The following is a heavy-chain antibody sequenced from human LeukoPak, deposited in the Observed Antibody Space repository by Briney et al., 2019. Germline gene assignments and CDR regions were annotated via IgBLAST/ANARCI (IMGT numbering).Heavy chain of an antibody. Sequence: PSETLSLTCAVYGGSFSGYYWSWIRQPPGKGLEWIGEINHSGSTNYNPSLKSRVTISVDTSKNQFSLKLSSVTAADTAVYYCARGVGDSSGYYSYYYYYYMDVWGKGTTVTVSS. V-gene: IGHV4-34*01. CDR1: GGSFSGYY. J-gene: IGHJ6*03. D-gene: IGHD3-22*01. CDR2: INHSGST. CDR3: ARGVGDSSGYYSYYYYYYMDV.